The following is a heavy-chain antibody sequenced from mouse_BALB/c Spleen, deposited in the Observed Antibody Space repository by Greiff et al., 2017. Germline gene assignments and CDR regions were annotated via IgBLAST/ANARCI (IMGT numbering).Heavy chain of an antibody. CDR2: IDPFNGGT. J-gene: IGHJ3*01. Sequence: EVQLQQSGPELMKPGASVKISCKASGYSFTSYYMHWVKQTHGKSLEWIGYIDPFNGGTSYNQKFKGKATLTVDKSSSTAYMHLSSLTSEDSAVYYCARGGLFAYWGQGTLVTVSA. D-gene: IGHD3-3*01. V-gene: IGHV1S135*01. CDR3: ARGGLFAY. CDR1: GYSFTSYY.